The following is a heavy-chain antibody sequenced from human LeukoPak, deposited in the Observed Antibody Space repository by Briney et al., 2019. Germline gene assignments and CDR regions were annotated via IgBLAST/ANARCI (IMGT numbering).Heavy chain of an antibody. CDR3: ARPGGFGEYTYKYYFDY. CDR1: GYTFPSHG. V-gene: IGHV1-18*01. Sequence: ASVKVSCKASGYTFPSHGISWVRQAPGQGLEWMGWISAYNGNTNYAQKLQGRVTMTTDTSTSTAYMELRSLRSDDTAVYYCARPGGFGEYTYKYYFDYWGQGTLVTVSS. CDR2: ISAYNGNT. J-gene: IGHJ4*02. D-gene: IGHD3-10*01.